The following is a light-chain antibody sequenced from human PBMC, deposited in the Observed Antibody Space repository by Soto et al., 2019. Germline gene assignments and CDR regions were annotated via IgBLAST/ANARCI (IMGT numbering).Light chain of an antibody. V-gene: IGLV3-21*04. CDR2: YDS. CDR1: NIGSKS. CDR3: QLWDSSSDHHV. J-gene: IGLJ6*01. Sequence: SYELTQPPSVSVAPGKTARISCGGNNIGSKSVHWYQLKPGQAPVLVIYYDSDRPSGIPERFSGSNSGNTATLTISRVEAGDEADYYCQLWDSSSDHHVFGSGTQLTVL.